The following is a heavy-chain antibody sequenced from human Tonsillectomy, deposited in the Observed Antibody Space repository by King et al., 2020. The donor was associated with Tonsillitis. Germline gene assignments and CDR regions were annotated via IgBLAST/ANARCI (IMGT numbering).Heavy chain of an antibody. CDR1: GFTFSSYA. CDR3: VNMGAEYYYDSSGYYDAFDI. D-gene: IGHD3-22*01. CDR2: ISSNGGST. V-gene: IGHV3-64D*06. Sequence: AQLVESGGGLVQPGGSLRLSCSASGFTFSSYAMHWVRQAPGKGLEYVSAISSNGGSTYYADSVKGRFTISRDNSKNTLYLQMSSLRAEDTAVYYCVNMGAEYYYDSSGYYDAFDIWGQGTMVTVSS. J-gene: IGHJ3*02.